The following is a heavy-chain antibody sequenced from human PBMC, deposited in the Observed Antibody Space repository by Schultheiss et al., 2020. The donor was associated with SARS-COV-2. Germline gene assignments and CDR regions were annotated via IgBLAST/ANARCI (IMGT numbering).Heavy chain of an antibody. V-gene: IGHV1-46*04. CDR1: GNTFTTYY. J-gene: IGHJ6*02. Sequence: ASVKVSCKASGNTFTTYYMNWVRQAPGQGLEWMGIINPSGGSTTYAQKLQGRVTMTRDTSTSTVYMELSSLRSEDTAVYYCARERLWYSSSSVGLYYYYGMDVWGQGTTVTVSS. D-gene: IGHD6-6*01. CDR3: ARERLWYSSSSVGLYYYYGMDV. CDR2: INPSGGST.